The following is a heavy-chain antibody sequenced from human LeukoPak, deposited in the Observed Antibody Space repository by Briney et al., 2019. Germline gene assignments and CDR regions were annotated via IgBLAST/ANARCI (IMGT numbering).Heavy chain of an antibody. CDR1: GGSISSYY. V-gene: IGHV4-59*12. D-gene: IGHD3-22*01. CDR2: IFYSGST. J-gene: IGHJ3*02. CDR3: AKSNGYGLIDI. Sequence: SETLSLTCTVSGGSISSYYWSWIRQPPGKALEWIGNIFYSGSTYYSPSLKSRVTISLDTSRNQFSLKLNSVTAAGTAVCYCAKSNGYGLIDIWGQGTMVTVSS.